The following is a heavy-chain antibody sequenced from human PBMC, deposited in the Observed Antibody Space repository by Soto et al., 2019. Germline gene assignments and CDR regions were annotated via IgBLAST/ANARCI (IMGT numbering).Heavy chain of an antibody. Sequence: SETLSLTCTVSGRTFSINADFWYLAWIRQPPGKGLEWIGSIDDGGNTYYNPPLKSRVIISADTSKNQFSLSLNSVTAADTAVYYRVKRSLLVAPTWGQGILVTVSS. CDR1: GRTFSINADF. V-gene: IGHV4-39*01. J-gene: IGHJ4*02. CDR2: IDDGGNT. D-gene: IGHD2-21*01. CDR3: VKRSLLVAPT.